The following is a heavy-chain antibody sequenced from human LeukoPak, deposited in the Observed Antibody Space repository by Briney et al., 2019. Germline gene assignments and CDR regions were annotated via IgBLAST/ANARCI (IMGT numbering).Heavy chain of an antibody. CDR1: GFTFSSYA. CDR3: AKGEEQWLVLYYFDY. D-gene: IGHD6-19*01. CDR2: ISGSGGST. J-gene: IGHJ4*02. V-gene: IGHV3-23*01. Sequence: GGSLRLSCAASGFTFSSYAMSWVRQAPGKGLEWVSAISGSGGSTYYADSVKGRFTISRDNSKNTLYLQMNSLRAEDTAVYYCAKGEEQWLVLYYFDYWGQGTLVTVSS.